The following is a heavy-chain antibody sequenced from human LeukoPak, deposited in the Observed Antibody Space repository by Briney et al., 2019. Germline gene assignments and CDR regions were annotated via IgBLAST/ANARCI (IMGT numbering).Heavy chain of an antibody. CDR1: GFSLSTSGVG. D-gene: IGHD6-19*01. CDR3: AHLNTYSSSWYHFDH. CDR2: IYWNDDK. Sequence: SGPTLVNPTQTLTLTCTFSGFSLSTSGVGVGWIRQPPGKALEWLALIYWNDDKRYSPSLKSRLTITKGTSKNQVVLTMSNMDPVDTATYYCAHLNTYSSSWYHFDHWGQGTLVPVSS. V-gene: IGHV2-5*01. J-gene: IGHJ4*02.